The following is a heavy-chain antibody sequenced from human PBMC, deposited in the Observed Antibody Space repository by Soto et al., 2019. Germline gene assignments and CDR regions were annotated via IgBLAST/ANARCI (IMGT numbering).Heavy chain of an antibody. CDR3: ARDRQWERLLY. D-gene: IGHD1-26*01. CDR2: LSVYNRNS. Sequence: QVQLVQSGSEVKKPGASVRVTCKASGYTFRNYGISWVREAPGQGLEWLGWLSVYNRNSNYAQKFEDRVIMTAYTATSTAYLELRGLRTDDTAIYYCARDRQWERLLYWGQGTLVTVSS. V-gene: IGHV1-18*01. CDR1: GYTFRNYG. J-gene: IGHJ4*02.